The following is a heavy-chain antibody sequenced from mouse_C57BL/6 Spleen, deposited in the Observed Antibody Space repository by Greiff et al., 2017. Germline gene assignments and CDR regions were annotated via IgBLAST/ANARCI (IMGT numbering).Heavy chain of an antibody. CDR1: GFTFSSYA. Sequence: EVMLVESGGGLVKPGGSLKLSCAASGFTFSSYAMSWVRQTPEKRLEWVATISDGGSYTYYPDNVKGRFTISRDNAKNNLYLQMSHLTSEDTAMYYCARGDYGSSSSFAYWGQGTLVTVSA. D-gene: IGHD1-1*01. CDR2: ISDGGSYT. J-gene: IGHJ3*01. CDR3: ARGDYGSSSSFAY. V-gene: IGHV5-4*03.